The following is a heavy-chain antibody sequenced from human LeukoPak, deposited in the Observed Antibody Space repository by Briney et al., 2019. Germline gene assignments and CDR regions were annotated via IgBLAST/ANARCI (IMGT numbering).Heavy chain of an antibody. D-gene: IGHD2-2*01. CDR1: GGTFSSYA. CDR2: ISAYNGNT. CDR3: ARVVFGIEVVPAAPPRCNWFDP. V-gene: IGHV1-18*01. Sequence: ASVKVSCKASGGTFSSYAISWVRQAPGQGLEWMGWISAYNGNTNYAQKLQGRVTMTTDTSTSTAYMELRSLRSDDTAVYYCARVVFGIEVVPAAPPRCNWFDPWGQGTLVTVSS. J-gene: IGHJ5*02.